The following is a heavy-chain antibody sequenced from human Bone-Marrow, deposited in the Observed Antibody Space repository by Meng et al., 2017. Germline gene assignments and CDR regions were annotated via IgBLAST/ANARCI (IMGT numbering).Heavy chain of an antibody. V-gene: IGHV4-34*01. J-gene: IGHJ4*02. CDR2: INHSGST. CDR1: GGSFSDYY. D-gene: IGHD7-27*01. CDR3: ARAKLGFDY. Sequence: LLHQWGGGRLKPSETPSLTCVVSGGSFSDYYWSWSRQPPGKGLEWIGEINHSGSTNSNPSLESRATISVDTSQNNLSLKLSSVTAADTAVYYCARAKLGFDYWGQGTLVTVSS.